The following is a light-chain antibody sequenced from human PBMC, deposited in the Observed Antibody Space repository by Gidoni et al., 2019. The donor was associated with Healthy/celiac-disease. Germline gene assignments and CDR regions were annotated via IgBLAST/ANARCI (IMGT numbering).Light chain of an antibody. CDR3: QQSYSTPFT. CDR1: QSISSY. CDR2: AAS. J-gene: IGKJ3*01. V-gene: IGKV1-39*01. Sequence: DIQMTHYPSSLSASVGDRVTITCRASQSISSYLNWYQQKPGKAPKLLIYAASSLQSGVPSRFSGSGSGTDFTLTISSLQPEDFATYYCQQSYSTPFTFGPGTKVDIK.